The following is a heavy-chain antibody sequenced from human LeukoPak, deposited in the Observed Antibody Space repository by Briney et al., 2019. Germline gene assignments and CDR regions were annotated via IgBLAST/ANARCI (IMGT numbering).Heavy chain of an antibody. J-gene: IGHJ2*01. D-gene: IGHD4-17*01. V-gene: IGHV4-38-2*02. CDR1: GSSVSSAYY. CDR2: FYQSGGT. CDR3: ARAYGDYRTYWYFDL. Sequence: SETLSLTCSVSGSSVSSAYYWGWIRQPPGKGLEWIGNFYQSGGTYYNPSLKSRVSISVDTSKNQFSLKMISMTAADTAVYYCARAYGDYRTYWYFDLWGRGTLVTVSS.